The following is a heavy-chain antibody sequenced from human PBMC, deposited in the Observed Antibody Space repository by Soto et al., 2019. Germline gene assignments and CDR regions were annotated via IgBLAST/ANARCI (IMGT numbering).Heavy chain of an antibody. CDR1: GGSFSGYY. J-gene: IGHJ4*02. CDR3: ASSLRYYDSSGYNRTPFDY. V-gene: IGHV4-34*01. D-gene: IGHD3-22*01. CDR2: INHSGST. Sequence: QVQLQQWGAGLLKPSETLSLTCAVYGGSFSGYYWSWIRQPPGKGLEWIGEINHSGSTNYNPSLKRRVTISVDTSKNQFSLKLSSVTAADTAVYYCASSLRYYDSSGYNRTPFDYWGQGTLVTVSS.